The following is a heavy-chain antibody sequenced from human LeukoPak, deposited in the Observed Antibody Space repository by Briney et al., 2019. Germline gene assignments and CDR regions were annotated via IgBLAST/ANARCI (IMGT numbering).Heavy chain of an antibody. J-gene: IGHJ4*02. Sequence: ASVKVSFKSSASTFTDYYMHWVRQAPGQGLERMGWINPNSGGTNYAQNFQGRVTMTRDTSISTAYIELSRLTSDDTAVYYCARDAARTTAPDDYWGQGTLVTVSS. D-gene: IGHD1-1*01. CDR2: INPNSGGT. CDR3: ARDAARTTAPDDY. CDR1: ASTFTDYY. V-gene: IGHV1-2*02.